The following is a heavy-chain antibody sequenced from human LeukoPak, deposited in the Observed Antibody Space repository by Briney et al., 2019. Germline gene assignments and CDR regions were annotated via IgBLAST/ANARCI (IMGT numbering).Heavy chain of an antibody. CDR3: ARDSSWYDY. J-gene: IGHJ4*02. D-gene: IGHD6-13*01. CDR2: IYYSGGT. Sequence: PSETLSLTCTVSGGSISSYYWSWLRQPPGKGLEWIGYIYYSGGTNYNPSLKSRVTISVDTSKNQFSLKLSSVTAADTAVYYCARDSSWYDYWGQGTLVTVSS. CDR1: GGSISSYY. V-gene: IGHV4-59*01.